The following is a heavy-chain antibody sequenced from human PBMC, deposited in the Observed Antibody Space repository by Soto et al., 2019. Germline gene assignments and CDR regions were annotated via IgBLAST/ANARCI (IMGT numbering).Heavy chain of an antibody. V-gene: IGHV1-58*01. CDR3: AAQTDYYDSSGYYQNFDY. CDR1: GFTFTSSA. CDR2: IVVGSGNT. D-gene: IGHD3-22*01. Sequence: SVKVSCKASGFTFTSSAVQWVRQARGQRLEWIGWIVVGSGNTNYAQKFQERVTITRDMSTSTAYMELSSLRSEDTAVYYCAAQTDYYDSSGYYQNFDYWGQGTLVTVS. J-gene: IGHJ4*02.